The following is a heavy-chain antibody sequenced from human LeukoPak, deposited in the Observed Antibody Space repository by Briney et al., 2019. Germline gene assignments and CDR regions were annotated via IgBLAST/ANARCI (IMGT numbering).Heavy chain of an antibody. Sequence: SETLSLTCGISGGSFSDYHWTWIRQPPGKGLEWIGEINHSGNSNYNPSLKSRVTISVDTSKNQFSLSLSSVTAADAAVYYCARTILVVPTSYFYFYHMDVWGKGTMVTVSS. CDR2: INHSGNS. CDR3: ARTILVVPTSYFYFYHMDV. V-gene: IGHV4-34*01. J-gene: IGHJ6*03. D-gene: IGHD2-2*01. CDR1: GGSFSDYH.